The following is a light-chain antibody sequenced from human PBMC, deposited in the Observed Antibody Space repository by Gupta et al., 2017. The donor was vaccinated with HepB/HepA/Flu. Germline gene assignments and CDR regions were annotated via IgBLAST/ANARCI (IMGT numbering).Light chain of an antibody. CDR3: SSYAGNDKWV. Sequence: SPPPPPPSASAPPRPSVTISCTATSRDIGSYNLVSWHQHPPGTPPNLIIYDVLPRPAGVPGRFAGSKASNTASLTVAGLQAEEEADYCCSSYAGNDKWVFGGGTKVTVL. J-gene: IGLJ1*01. CDR1: SRDIGSYNL. V-gene: IGLV2-8*01. CDR2: DVL.